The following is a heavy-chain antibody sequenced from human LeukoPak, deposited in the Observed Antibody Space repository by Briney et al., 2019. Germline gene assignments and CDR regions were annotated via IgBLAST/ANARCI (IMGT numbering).Heavy chain of an antibody. D-gene: IGHD3-22*01. CDR3: AKDALSTMIAVVIGIYFDY. J-gene: IGHJ4*02. V-gene: IGHV3-23*01. CDR1: GFTFSSYA. Sequence: HPGGSLRLSCAASGFTFSSYAMSWVRQAPGKGLEWVSAISGSGGSTYYADSVKGRFTISRDNSKNTLYLQMNSLRAEDTAVYYCAKDALSTMIAVVIGIYFDYWGQGTLVTVSS. CDR2: ISGSGGST.